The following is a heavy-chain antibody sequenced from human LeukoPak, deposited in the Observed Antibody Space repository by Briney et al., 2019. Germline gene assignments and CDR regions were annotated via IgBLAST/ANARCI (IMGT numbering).Heavy chain of an antibody. J-gene: IGHJ4*02. V-gene: IGHV1-18*01. CDR2: ISAVNGDA. Sequence: ASVKVPCKTSGYNFVNYGVSWVRQAPGQGLEWMGWISAVNGDANSAHKFRGRLSMTMDTSTSTAYMELRSLRSDDTALYFCARDYKSSCSGATCLYFDYWGQGTLVTVSS. CDR3: ARDYKSSCSGATCLYFDY. D-gene: IGHD2-15*01. CDR1: GYNFVNYG.